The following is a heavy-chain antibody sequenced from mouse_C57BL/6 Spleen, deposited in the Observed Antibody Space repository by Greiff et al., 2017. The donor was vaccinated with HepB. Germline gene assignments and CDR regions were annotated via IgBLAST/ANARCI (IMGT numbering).Heavy chain of an antibody. CDR1: GYTFTSYW. D-gene: IGHD4-1*01. V-gene: IGHV1-55*01. CDR3: ARRANWDEGFAY. J-gene: IGHJ3*01. CDR2: IYPGSGST. Sequence: QVQLQQPGAELVKPGASVKMSCKASGYTFTSYWITWVKQRPGQGLEWIGEIYPGSGSTNYNEKFKSKATLTVDTPSSTAYMQLSSLTSEDSAVYYCARRANWDEGFAYWGQGTLVTVSA.